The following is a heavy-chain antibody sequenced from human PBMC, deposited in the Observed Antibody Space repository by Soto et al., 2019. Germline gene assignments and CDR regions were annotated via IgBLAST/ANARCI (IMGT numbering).Heavy chain of an antibody. J-gene: IGHJ4*02. CDR3: ARAKVSGIAAALDY. Sequence: QVQLVESGGGVVQPGRSLRLSCAASGFTFSSYAMHWVRQAPGKGLEWVAVISYDGSNKYYADSVKGRFTISRDNSKNTRYVQMSSLRAEDTAVYYCARAKVSGIAAALDYWGQGTLVTVSS. V-gene: IGHV3-30-3*01. D-gene: IGHD6-13*01. CDR2: ISYDGSNK. CDR1: GFTFSSYA.